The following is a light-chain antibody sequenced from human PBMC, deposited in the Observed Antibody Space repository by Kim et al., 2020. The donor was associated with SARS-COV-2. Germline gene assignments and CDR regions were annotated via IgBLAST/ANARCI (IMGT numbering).Light chain of an antibody. CDR2: QDS. CDR1: KLGDKY. V-gene: IGLV3-1*01. Sequence: SYELTQPPSMSVSPGQTASITCSGDKLGDKYAFWYQQKPGQSPVLVIYQDSKRPSGIPERFSGSNSGNTATLTISGTQAMDEADYYCQAWDSSTAVIGGGTKLTVL. CDR3: QAWDSSTAV. J-gene: IGLJ3*02.